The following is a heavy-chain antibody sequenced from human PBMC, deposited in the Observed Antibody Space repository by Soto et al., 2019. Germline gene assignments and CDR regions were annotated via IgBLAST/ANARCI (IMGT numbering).Heavy chain of an antibody. V-gene: IGHV3-30-3*01. CDR3: ARETITPAPYYFDY. CDR1: GFTFSSYA. D-gene: IGHD3-10*01. J-gene: IGHJ4*02. Sequence: QVQLVESGGGVVQSGRSLRLSCAASGFTFSSYAMHWVRQAPGKGLEWVAVISYDGSNKYYADSVKGRFTISRDNSKNTLYLQMNSLRAEDTAVYYCARETITPAPYYFDYWGQGTLVTVSS. CDR2: ISYDGSNK.